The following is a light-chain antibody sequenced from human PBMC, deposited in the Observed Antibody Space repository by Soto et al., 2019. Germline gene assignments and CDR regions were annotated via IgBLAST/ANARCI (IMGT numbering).Light chain of an antibody. CDR1: SSDIGSYDY. V-gene: IGLV2-11*01. CDR2: DVT. CDR3: CSYAGSDTYV. Sequence: QSARTQPRSVSGSPGQSVAISCTGTSSDIGSYDYVSWFQQHPGKAPKLIIHDVTKRPSGVPDRFSGSKSGKMASLTISGLQTEDEADYHCCSYAGSDTYVLGTGTKLTVL. J-gene: IGLJ1*01.